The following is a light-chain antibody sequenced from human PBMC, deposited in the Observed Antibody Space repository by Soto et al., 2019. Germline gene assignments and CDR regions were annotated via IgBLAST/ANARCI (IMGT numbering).Light chain of an antibody. Sequence: IQMTQSPSSLSASVEDRVIITCRASQSISNHLNWYQQKPGKAPKLLIFAASSLQSGVPSRFSGSGSGTEFTLTISSLQSEDFATYYCLQDYNYPLTFGGGTKVDIK. J-gene: IGKJ4*01. CDR3: LQDYNYPLT. CDR1: QSISNH. V-gene: IGKV1-6*01. CDR2: AAS.